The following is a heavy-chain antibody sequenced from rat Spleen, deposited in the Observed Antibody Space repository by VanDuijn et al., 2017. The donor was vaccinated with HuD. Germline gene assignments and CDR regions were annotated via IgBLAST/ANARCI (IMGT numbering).Heavy chain of an antibody. Sequence: EVQLVESDGGLVQPGRSLKLSCAASGFTFSDYGMAWVRQAPTKGLEWVASISPGGGNTYYRDSVKGRFTISRDNAKSTLSLQMDSLRSEDTATYYCARRHYGYTDYFDYWGQGVMVTVSS. D-gene: IGHD1-9*01. CDR2: ISPGGGNT. CDR1: GFTFSDYG. V-gene: IGHV5S13*01. J-gene: IGHJ2*01. CDR3: ARRHYGYTDYFDY.